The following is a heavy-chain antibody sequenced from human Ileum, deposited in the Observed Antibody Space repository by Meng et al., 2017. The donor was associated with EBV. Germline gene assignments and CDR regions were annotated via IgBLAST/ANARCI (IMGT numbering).Heavy chain of an antibody. J-gene: IGHJ5*02. CDR2: IYHTGST. CDR1: GGSITSYSYY. V-gene: IGHV4-39*01. Sequence: RESTPGLVNPSETLSLTCSVSGGSITSYSYYWGWIRQPPGKGLEWIATIYHTGSTYYNPSLKSRVTISVDTSKNEFSLKVTSVTAADTALYYCARRDTAWFDPWGRGTLVTVSS. D-gene: IGHD2-21*02. CDR3: ARRDTAWFDP.